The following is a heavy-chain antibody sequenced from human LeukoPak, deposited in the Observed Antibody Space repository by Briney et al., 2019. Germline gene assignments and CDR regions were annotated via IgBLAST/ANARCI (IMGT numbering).Heavy chain of an antibody. J-gene: IGHJ4*02. V-gene: IGHV4-30-2*01. CDR2: IYHSGST. Sequence: SETLSLTCAVSGGSISSGGYSWSWIRQPPGKGLEWIGYIYHSGSTYYNPSLKSRVTISVDRSKNQFSLKLSSVTAADTAVYYCASQSGSYPPDLDYWGQGTLVTVSS. D-gene: IGHD1-26*01. CDR3: ASQSGSYPPDLDY. CDR1: GGSISSGGYS.